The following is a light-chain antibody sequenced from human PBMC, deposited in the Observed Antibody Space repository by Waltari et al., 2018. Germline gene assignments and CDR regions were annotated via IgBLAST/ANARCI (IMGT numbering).Light chain of an antibody. J-gene: IGKJ4*01. Sequence: DIQMTQSPSSLSASVGNTVTITCRATQAISTSLAWYQQKPGKAPKLLLYAASTLDSGVPSRFSGSGSVTEFTLTISSLQSEDFATYYCQQYSSFPPLTFGGGTKVEIK. CDR1: QAISTS. CDR3: QQYSSFPPLT. V-gene: IGKV1-NL1*01. CDR2: AAS.